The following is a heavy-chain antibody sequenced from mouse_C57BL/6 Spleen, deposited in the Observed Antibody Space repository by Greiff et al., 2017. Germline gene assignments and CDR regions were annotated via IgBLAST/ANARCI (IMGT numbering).Heavy chain of an antibody. J-gene: IGHJ3*01. Sequence: QVQLKQPGAELVKPGASVKMSCKASGYTFTSYWITWVKQRPGKGLEWIGDIYPGSGSTNYNEKFKSKATLTVDTSSSTAYMQLSSLTSEDSAVXYCANYYGSSYAWFAYWGQGTLVTVSA. D-gene: IGHD1-1*01. V-gene: IGHV1-55*01. CDR2: IYPGSGST. CDR3: ANYYGSSYAWFAY. CDR1: GYTFTSYW.